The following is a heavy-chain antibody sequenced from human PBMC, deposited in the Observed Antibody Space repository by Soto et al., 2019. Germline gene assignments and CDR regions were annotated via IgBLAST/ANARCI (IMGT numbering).Heavy chain of an antibody. CDR2: ISTSGAT. CDR1: GYTFASYA. V-gene: IGHV3-23*01. J-gene: IGHJ4*02. D-gene: IGHD6-19*01. Sequence: EVQLLESGGGLVQPGESLRLSCAASGYTFASYAMIWVRQAPGKGLEWVSSISTSGATYYADSVKGRCTFSRDNSRNTVYLQMNSLRAEDTAVYYCARDLRSASGWYAPGYWGQGTLVTVSS. CDR3: ARDLRSASGWYAPGY.